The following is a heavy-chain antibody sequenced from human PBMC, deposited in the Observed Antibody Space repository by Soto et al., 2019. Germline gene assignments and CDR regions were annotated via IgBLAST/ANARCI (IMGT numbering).Heavy chain of an antibody. D-gene: IGHD2-2*01. V-gene: IGHV3-53*01. Sequence: EVQLVESGGGLIQPGGSLRLSCAASGFTFSSNDMNWVRQAPGEGLEWVSLIFNGGSTSYADFVKGRFTISRDNSNNMLYLQMCSLRAQDTAVYYCATRPLVPGAPWGQGTVVTVSS. CDR3: ATRPLVPGAP. CDR1: GFTFSSND. CDR2: IFNGGST. J-gene: IGHJ3*01.